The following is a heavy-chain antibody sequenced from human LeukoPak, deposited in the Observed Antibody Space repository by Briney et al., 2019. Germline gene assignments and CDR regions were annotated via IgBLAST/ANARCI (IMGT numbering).Heavy chain of an antibody. V-gene: IGHV3-23*01. J-gene: IGHJ3*02. Sequence: PGGSLRLSCAASGFTFSSYGMSWVRQAPGKGLEWVSAISGSGGSTYYADSVKGRFTISRDNSKNTLYLQMNSLRAEDTAVYYCARDHSVGTEYLVSDAFDIWGQGTMVTVSS. CDR2: ISGSGGST. CDR3: ARDHSVGTEYLVSDAFDI. CDR1: GFTFSSYG. D-gene: IGHD6-6*01.